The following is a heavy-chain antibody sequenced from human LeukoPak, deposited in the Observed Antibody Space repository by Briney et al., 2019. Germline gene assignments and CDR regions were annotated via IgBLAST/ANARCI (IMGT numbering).Heavy chain of an antibody. CDR1: GYTFTGYY. Sequence: ASVKVSCKASGYTFTGYYMHWVRQAPGQGLEWMGWINPNSGGTNYAQKFQGRVTMTRDTSISTAYMELSRLTSDDTAVYYCAKDQGRGYTYGLYYFDYWGQGTLVTVSS. CDR2: INPNSGGT. D-gene: IGHD5-18*01. J-gene: IGHJ4*02. V-gene: IGHV1-2*02. CDR3: AKDQGRGYTYGLYYFDY.